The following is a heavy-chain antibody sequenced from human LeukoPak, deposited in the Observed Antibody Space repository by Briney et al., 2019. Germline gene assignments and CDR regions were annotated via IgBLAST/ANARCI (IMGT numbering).Heavy chain of an antibody. CDR1: GFTFDDYA. D-gene: IGHD2-2*02. Sequence: HTGGSLRLSCAASGFTFDDYAMHWVWQAPGKGLEWVSGISWNSGSIGYANSVKGRFTISRDNAKNSLYLQMNSLRAEDTALYYCAKDMGVVPAAIAHYYYYGMDVWGQGTTVTVSS. V-gene: IGHV3-9*01. J-gene: IGHJ6*02. CDR3: AKDMGVVPAAIAHYYYYGMDV. CDR2: ISWNSGSI.